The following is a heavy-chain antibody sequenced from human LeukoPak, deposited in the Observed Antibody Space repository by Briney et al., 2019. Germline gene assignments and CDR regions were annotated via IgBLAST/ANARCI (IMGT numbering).Heavy chain of an antibody. D-gene: IGHD6-6*01. J-gene: IGHJ3*02. Sequence: GGSLRLSCAASGFTFSSYWMSWVRQAPGKGLEWVANIKQDGSEKYYVDSVKGRFTISRDNAKNSLYLQMNSLRAEDTAVYYCARDGGKGGFIAARPEGGPDAFDIWGQGTMVTVSS. V-gene: IGHV3-7*01. CDR3: ARDGGKGGFIAARPEGGPDAFDI. CDR2: IKQDGSEK. CDR1: GFTFSSYW.